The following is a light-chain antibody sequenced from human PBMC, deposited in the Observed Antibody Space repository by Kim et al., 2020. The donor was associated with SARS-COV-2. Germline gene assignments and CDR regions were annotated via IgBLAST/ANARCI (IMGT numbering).Light chain of an antibody. CDR2: GAS. V-gene: IGKV3-20*01. CDR3: QLYGSSRYT. J-gene: IGKJ2*01. CDR1: QTVNGSN. Sequence: APGERPTLSCRASQTVNGSNLAWYQHKTGQATRLLIYGASSRATGIPDRFSGSGSGTDFTLTISRLEPEDFAVYYCQLYGSSRYTFGQGTKLEI.